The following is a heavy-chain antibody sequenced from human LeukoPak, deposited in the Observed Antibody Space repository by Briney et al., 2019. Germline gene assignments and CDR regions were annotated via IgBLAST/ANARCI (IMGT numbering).Heavy chain of an antibody. CDR3: AKSGGYVDTAMVDY. CDR1: GFTFDDYA. J-gene: IGHJ4*02. Sequence: PGGSLRLSCAASGFTFDDYARPWVRQAPGKGLEWVQGISWNSGSIGYADSVKGRFTISRDNAKNSLYLQMNSLRAEDTALYYCAKSGGYVDTAMVDYWGQGTLVTVSS. V-gene: IGHV3-9*01. CDR2: ISWNSGSI. D-gene: IGHD5-18*01.